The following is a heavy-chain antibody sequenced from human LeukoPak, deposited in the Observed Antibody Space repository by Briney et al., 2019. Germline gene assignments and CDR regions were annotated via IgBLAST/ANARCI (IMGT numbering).Heavy chain of an antibody. CDR1: GGSISSGGYY. CDR2: IYYSGST. CDR3: ARDLRGYDSSGYYKGYFDY. D-gene: IGHD3-22*01. V-gene: IGHV4-31*03. Sequence: QTLSVTCTVSGGSISSGGYYWSWIRQHPGKGLEWIGYIYYSGSTYYNPSLKSRVTISVDTSKNQFSLKLSSVTAADTAVYYCARDLRGYDSSGYYKGYFDYWGQGTLVTVSS. J-gene: IGHJ4*02.